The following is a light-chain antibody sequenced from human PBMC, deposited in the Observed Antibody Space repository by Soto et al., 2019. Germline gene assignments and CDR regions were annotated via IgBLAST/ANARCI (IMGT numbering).Light chain of an antibody. CDR2: GAS. CDR3: QQYDNSIT. Sequence: EIVLTQSPGTLSLSPGESATLSCRASQSVSSNNLAWYHQKPGQTPRLLIYGASSRATGIPDRCSGRGSGTDFTLTISRLAPEDFAVYYCQQYDNSITFGQGTRLEIE. J-gene: IGKJ5*01. CDR1: QSVSSNN. V-gene: IGKV3-20*01.